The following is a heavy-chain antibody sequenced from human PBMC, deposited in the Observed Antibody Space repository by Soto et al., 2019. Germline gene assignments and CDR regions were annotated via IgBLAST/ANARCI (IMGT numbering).Heavy chain of an antibody. CDR1: GFTFSSYA. V-gene: IGHV3-23*01. CDR2: ISGSGGST. D-gene: IGHD6-13*01. CDR3: AYSSTPLDY. J-gene: IGHJ4*02. Sequence: EVQLLESGGGLVQPGGSLRLSCAASGFTFSSYAMSWVRQAPGKGLEWVSAISGSGGSTYYADSVKGRFTSSRDNSKNTLYLQMKGLRAEDTAVYYCAYSSTPLDYWRQGTLVTVSS.